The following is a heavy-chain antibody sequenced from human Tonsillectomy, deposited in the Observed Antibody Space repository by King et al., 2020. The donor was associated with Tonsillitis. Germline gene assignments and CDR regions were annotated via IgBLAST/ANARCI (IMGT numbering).Heavy chain of an antibody. CDR2: IWYDGRNK. Sequence: VQLVESGGGVVQPGRYLRLSCAAWGFNFSSSGMHWVRQAPGKGREGVSVIWYDGRNKYYVVFVMGRFTISRDNSKNTLYLQMNNRMAEDTAVYYCVRARASGNDWDSHSCAMDVWGQGTTVTVSS. CDR3: VRARASGNDWDSHSCAMDV. J-gene: IGHJ6*02. V-gene: IGHV3-33*01. CDR1: GFNFSSSG. D-gene: IGHD5-12*01.